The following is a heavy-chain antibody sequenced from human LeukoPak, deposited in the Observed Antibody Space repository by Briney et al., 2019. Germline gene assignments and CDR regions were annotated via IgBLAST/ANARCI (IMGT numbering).Heavy chain of an antibody. CDR3: AKEPGSGWYAPGDY. V-gene: IGHV3-23*01. J-gene: IGHJ4*02. CDR2: ISGSGGST. Sequence: PGGSLRLSCAASGFAFSSYAMSWVRQAPGKGLEWVSAISGSGGSTYYADSVKGRFTISRDNSKNTLYLQMNSLRAEDTAVYYCAKEPGSGWYAPGDYWGQGTLVTVSS. CDR1: GFAFSSYA. D-gene: IGHD6-19*01.